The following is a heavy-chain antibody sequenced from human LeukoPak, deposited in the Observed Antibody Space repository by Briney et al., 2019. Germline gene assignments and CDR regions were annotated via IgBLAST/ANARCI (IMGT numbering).Heavy chain of an antibody. CDR3: AKARSSSWYFPFDY. CDR2: IYDGGST. Sequence: GGSLRLSCAASGFTVTNNYMTWVRQAPGKGLEWVSVIYDGGSTYYADSVKGRFTISRDNSKNTLYLQMNSLRAEDTAVYYCAKARSSSWYFPFDYWGQGTLVTVSS. D-gene: IGHD6-13*01. V-gene: IGHV3-53*01. J-gene: IGHJ4*02. CDR1: GFTVTNNY.